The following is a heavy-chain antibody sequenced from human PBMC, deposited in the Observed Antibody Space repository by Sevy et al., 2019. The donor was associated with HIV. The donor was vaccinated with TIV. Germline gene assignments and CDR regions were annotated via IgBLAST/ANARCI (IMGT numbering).Heavy chain of an antibody. V-gene: IGHV4-61*02. J-gene: IGHJ4*02. CDR1: GGSISSGRNY. CDR3: ARDGSSGIQWFDY. Sequence: LSLTCTVSGGSISSGRNYWNWIRQPAGKGLEWIGRIYISGDTNYNPSLKSRVTISLDTSKKQFSLKLTSVTAADTDVYYCARDGSSGIQWFDYWGQGILVTVSS. D-gene: IGHD6-25*01. CDR2: IYISGDT.